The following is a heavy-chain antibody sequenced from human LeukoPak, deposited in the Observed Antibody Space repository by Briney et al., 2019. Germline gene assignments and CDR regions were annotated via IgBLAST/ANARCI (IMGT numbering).Heavy chain of an antibody. J-gene: IGHJ3*02. Sequence: PSETLSLTCTVSGRPVTTYSWSWIRQPPGKGLEWIGYIYYTGTTNYNPSLESRVTISVDTSKNQFSLKLSSVTAADTAVYYCARDLRLGSSGAFDIWGQGTMVTVSS. CDR3: ARDLRLGSSGAFDI. V-gene: IGHV4-59*02. CDR2: IYYTGTT. CDR1: GRPVTTYS. D-gene: IGHD7-27*01.